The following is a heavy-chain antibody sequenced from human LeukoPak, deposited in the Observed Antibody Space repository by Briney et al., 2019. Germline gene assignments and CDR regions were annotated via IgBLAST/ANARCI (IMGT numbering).Heavy chain of an antibody. Sequence: PGGTLRRSCAASGFTCNNAWMSWLRQAPGQERKWVGRIKSKNDGGTTDYAAPVKGSFTISRGDSKNQLYLQMNRLKTEDTAVYYCARDGRDHGFDYWGQGTMPTVS. CDR1: GFTCNNAW. CDR3: ARDGRDHGFDY. J-gene: IGHJ4*02. V-gene: IGHV3-15*01. D-gene: IGHD1-1*01. CDR2: IKSKNDGGTT.